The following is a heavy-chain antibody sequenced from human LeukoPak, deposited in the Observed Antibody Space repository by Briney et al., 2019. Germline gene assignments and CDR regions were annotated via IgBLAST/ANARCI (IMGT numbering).Heavy chain of an antibody. CDR2: IYHSGST. CDR3: ARAAGRLGYYFDY. J-gene: IGHJ4*02. Sequence: SETLSLTCAVSGGSIRGGGYSWSWIRQPPGKGLEWIGYIYHSGSTYYNPSLKSRVTISVDRSKNQFSLKLSSVTAADTAVYYCARAAGRLGYYFDYWGQGTLVTVSS. CDR1: GGSIRGGGYS. V-gene: IGHV4-30-2*01. D-gene: IGHD3-10*01.